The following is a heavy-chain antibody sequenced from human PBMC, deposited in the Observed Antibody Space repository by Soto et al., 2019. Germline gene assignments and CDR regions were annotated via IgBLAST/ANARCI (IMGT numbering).Heavy chain of an antibody. CDR1: GGSISSSSYY. D-gene: IGHD3-9*01. CDR3: ASRVLTGYSVPYYFDY. J-gene: IGHJ4*02. V-gene: IGHV4-39*01. CDR2: IYYSGST. Sequence: QLQLQESGPGLVKPSETLSLTCTVSGGSISSSSYYWGWIRQPPGKGLEWIGSIYYSGSTYYNPSLKSRVTISVDTSKNQFSLKLSSVTAADTAVYYCASRVLTGYSVPYYFDYWGQGTLVTVSS.